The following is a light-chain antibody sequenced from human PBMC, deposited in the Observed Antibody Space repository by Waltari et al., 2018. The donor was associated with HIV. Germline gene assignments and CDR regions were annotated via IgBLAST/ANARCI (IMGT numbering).Light chain of an antibody. CDR3: QPDYKTPFP. J-gene: IGKJ3*01. V-gene: IGKV4-1*01. CDR1: QSVLYSSDNKNY. Sequence: DIVMTQSPDSLAVSLGERATINCKSSQSVLYSSDNKNYLGWYQLKPGQPPKLRLYWASPREPGVPNRFRCSGSGTDFPIIISRLQAEDVGLYQCQPDYKTPFPFVPGTKVEI. CDR2: WAS.